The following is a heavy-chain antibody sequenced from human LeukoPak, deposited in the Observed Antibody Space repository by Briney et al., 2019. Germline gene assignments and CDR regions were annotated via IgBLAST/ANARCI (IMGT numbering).Heavy chain of an antibody. V-gene: IGHV4-39*07. CDR1: GDSITSSSYY. Sequence: SETLSLTCSVFGDSITSSSYYWAWIRQSPEKGLEWIGSIYYTGGTYYSPSLKSRVTISIDSSRNRFSLQLTSVTAADTAVYYCARGGGGPDTWGQGTLVTVSS. CDR3: ARGGGGPDT. CDR2: IYYTGGT. D-gene: IGHD3-10*01. J-gene: IGHJ5*02.